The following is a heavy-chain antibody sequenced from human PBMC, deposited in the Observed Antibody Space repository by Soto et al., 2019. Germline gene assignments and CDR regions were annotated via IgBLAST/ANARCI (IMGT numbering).Heavy chain of an antibody. J-gene: IGHJ4*02. D-gene: IGHD3-16*02. V-gene: IGHV4-38-2*01. CDR2: IYHSGST. CDR3: AGRIMVNFWGGIRRPPGYCFDF. Sequence: SETLSLTCAVSGYSISSGYYWGWIRQPPGKGLEWIGSIYHSGSTYYNPSLKSRVTISVDTSKNTFSLQLSSVTAADTAVYYCAGRIMVNFWGGIRRPPGYCFDFWGQGTLVTVSS. CDR1: GYSISSGYY.